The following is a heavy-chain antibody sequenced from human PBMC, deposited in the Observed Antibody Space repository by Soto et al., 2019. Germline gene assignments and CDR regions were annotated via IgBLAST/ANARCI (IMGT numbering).Heavy chain of an antibody. CDR1: GGSISSGDYY. CDR3: ARTNEYSSSSPDL. V-gene: IGHV4-30-4*01. Sequence: SETLSLTCTVSGGSISSGDYYWSWIRQPPGKGLEWIGYIYYSGSTYYNPSLKSRVTISVDTSKNQFSLKLSSVTAADTAVYYCARTNEYSSSSPDLWGQGTLVTSPQ. D-gene: IGHD6-6*01. CDR2: IYYSGST. J-gene: IGHJ5*02.